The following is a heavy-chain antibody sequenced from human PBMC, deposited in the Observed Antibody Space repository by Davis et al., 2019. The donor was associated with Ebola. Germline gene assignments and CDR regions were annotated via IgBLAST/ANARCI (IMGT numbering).Heavy chain of an antibody. D-gene: IGHD1-14*01. CDR3: ARVNRDSLIGY. V-gene: IGHV1-2*02. CDR1: GYTFTDYA. Sequence: ASVKVSCKASGYTFTDYAIHWVRQAPGQGLEWMGWINPNSGVTNYPQKFQGRVTLTRDTSINSAYIELSRLKSDDTAVYYCARVNRDSLIGYWGQGTLVTVSS. CDR2: INPNSGVT. J-gene: IGHJ4*02.